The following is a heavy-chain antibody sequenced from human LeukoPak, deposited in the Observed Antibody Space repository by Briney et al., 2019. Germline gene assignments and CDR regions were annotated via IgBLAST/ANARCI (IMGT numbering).Heavy chain of an antibody. J-gene: IGHJ4*02. D-gene: IGHD6-6*01. CDR1: GFTFTNYW. V-gene: IGHV3-7*01. CDR3: ARGGSSSGRFAY. CDR2: IKEDGSEK. Sequence: QTGGSLRLSCAASGFTFTNYWMSWVRQAPGKGLEWVANIKEDGSEKYYVDSVKGRFTISRDNAKNSLYLQMNSLRAEDTAVYYCARGGSSSGRFAYWGQGTLVTVSS.